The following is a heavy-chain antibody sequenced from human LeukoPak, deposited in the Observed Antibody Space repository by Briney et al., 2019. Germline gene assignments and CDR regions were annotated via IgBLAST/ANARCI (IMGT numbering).Heavy chain of an antibody. J-gene: IGHJ4*02. D-gene: IGHD3-22*01. Sequence: SETLSLTCTVSGGSINSYYWSWIRQPPGKGLEWIGSIYYSGSTYYNPSLKSRVTISVDTSKNQFSLKLSSVTAADTAVYYCARTRYYYDSSVDYWGQGTLVTVSS. CDR3: ARTRYYYDSSVDY. V-gene: IGHV4-39*01. CDR1: GGSINSYY. CDR2: IYYSGST.